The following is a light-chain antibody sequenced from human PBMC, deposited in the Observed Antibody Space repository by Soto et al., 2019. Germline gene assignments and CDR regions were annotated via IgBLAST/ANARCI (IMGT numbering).Light chain of an antibody. CDR2: GAS. CDR1: QSISSN. V-gene: IGKV3-15*01. J-gene: IGKJ1*01. CDR3: QQYKNWPPWT. Sequence: EIVMTQSPATLSVSPGERATLSCRASQSISSNLAWFQQKPGQAPSLLIYGASTRATGIPARFSGSVSGTEFTLTINSLQSEDFAVYFCQQYKNWPPWTFGQGTKVEIK.